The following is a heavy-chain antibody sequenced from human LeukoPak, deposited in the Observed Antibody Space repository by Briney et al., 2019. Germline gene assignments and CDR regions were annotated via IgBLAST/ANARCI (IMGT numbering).Heavy chain of an antibody. J-gene: IGHJ5*01. Sequence: GGSLRLSCAPSGFTFSSYAMSWVRQAPGKGLVWVSRINNDGSSTSYADSVKGRFTISRDNAKNTLYLQMNSVRAEDTAVYYCARGQPGYSSGWYDSWGQGTLVTVSS. CDR3: ARGQPGYSSGWYDS. CDR1: GFTFSSYA. D-gene: IGHD6-25*01. CDR2: INNDGSST. V-gene: IGHV3-74*01.